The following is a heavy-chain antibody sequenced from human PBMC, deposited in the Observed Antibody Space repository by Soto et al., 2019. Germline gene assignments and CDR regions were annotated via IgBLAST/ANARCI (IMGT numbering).Heavy chain of an antibody. CDR1: GYSFTSYW. CDR2: IYPGDSDT. Sequence: GESLKISCKASGYSFTSYWIGWVRQMPGKGLEWMGIIYPGDSDTIYSPSFQGQVTISADKSISTAYLQWNSLKASDTAMYYCARPPYSASYYYFDSGAREPRSPSPQ. V-gene: IGHV5-51*01. D-gene: IGHD1-26*01. CDR3: ARPPYSASYYYFD. J-gene: IGHJ4*02.